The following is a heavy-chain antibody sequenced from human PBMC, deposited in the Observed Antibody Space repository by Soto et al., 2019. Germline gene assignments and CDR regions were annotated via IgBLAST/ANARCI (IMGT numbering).Heavy chain of an antibody. V-gene: IGHV1-69*13. CDR2: IIPIFGTA. J-gene: IGHJ6*02. CDR3: AEAVAGTGYYYYGMDV. Sequence: EASVKVSCKASGGTFSSYAISWVRQAPGQGLEWMGGIIPIFGTANYAQKFQGRVTITADESTSTAYMELSSLRSEDTAVYYCAEAVAGTGYYYYGMDVWGQGTTVTVSS. D-gene: IGHD6-19*01. CDR1: GGTFSSYA.